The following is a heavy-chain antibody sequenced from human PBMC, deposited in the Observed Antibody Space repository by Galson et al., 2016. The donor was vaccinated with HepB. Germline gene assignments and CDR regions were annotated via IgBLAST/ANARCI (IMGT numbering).Heavy chain of an antibody. CDR3: AKDMGYCSGGSCYGFDY. V-gene: IGHV3-43*01. D-gene: IGHD2-15*01. CDR1: GFIFDDYT. CDR2: ISWDGDST. J-gene: IGHJ4*02. Sequence: SLRLSCAASGFIFDDYTMHWVRQAPGKGLEWVSLISWDGDSTYYADSVKGRFTISRDNSKNSLYLQMNSLRTEDTALYYCAKDMGYCSGGSCYGFDYWGQVTLVTVSS.